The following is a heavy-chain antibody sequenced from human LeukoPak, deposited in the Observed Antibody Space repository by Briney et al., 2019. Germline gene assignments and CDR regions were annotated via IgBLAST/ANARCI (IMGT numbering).Heavy chain of an antibody. Sequence: SVKVSCKASGGTFSSYAISWVRQAPGQGLEWMGGIIPIFGTANYAQKFQGRVTITADESTSTAYMELSSLKASDTAMYYCARPEKQWPLRDYWGQGTLVTVSS. CDR2: IIPIFGTA. CDR3: ARPEKQWPLRDY. CDR1: GGTFSSYA. V-gene: IGHV1-69*13. J-gene: IGHJ4*02. D-gene: IGHD6-19*01.